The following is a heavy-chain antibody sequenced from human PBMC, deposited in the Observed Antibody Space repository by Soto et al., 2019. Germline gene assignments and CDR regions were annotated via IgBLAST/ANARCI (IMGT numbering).Heavy chain of an antibody. CDR2: ISYDGSNK. Sequence: GGSLRLSCAASGFTFSSYAMHWVRQAPGKGLEWVAVISYDGSNKYYADSVKGRFTISRDNSKNTLYLQMNSLRAEDTAVYYCARDGGPSQWLLDYWGQGTLVTVSS. CDR1: GFTFSSYA. D-gene: IGHD3-22*01. CDR3: ARDGGPSQWLLDY. J-gene: IGHJ4*02. V-gene: IGHV3-30-3*01.